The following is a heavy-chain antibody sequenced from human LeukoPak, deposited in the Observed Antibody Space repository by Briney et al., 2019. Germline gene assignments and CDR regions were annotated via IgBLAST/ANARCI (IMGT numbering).Heavy chain of an antibody. J-gene: IGHJ4*02. CDR3: ARGVYSSSPGVFDY. Sequence: GGSLRLSCAASGFTFSSYAMSWVRQAPGKGLEWVSSISSSSSYIYYADSMKGRFTISRDNAKNSLYLQMNSLRAEDTAVYYCARGVYSSSPGVFDYWGQGTLVTVSS. V-gene: IGHV3-21*01. CDR2: ISSSSSYI. CDR1: GFTFSSYA. D-gene: IGHD6-6*01.